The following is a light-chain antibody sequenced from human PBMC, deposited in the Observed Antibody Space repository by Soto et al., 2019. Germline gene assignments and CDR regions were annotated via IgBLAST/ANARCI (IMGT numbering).Light chain of an antibody. J-gene: IGKJ2*01. CDR1: QSVSSSY. Sequence: EIVLTQSPGTLSLSPGERATLSCRASQSVSSSYLAWFQQKPGQAPRLLIYGASTRATGIPDRFSGSGSGKDFTLTISRLEPEDFAVYYCQQYGSSPYNFGQGTKLEIK. CDR3: QQYGSSPYN. CDR2: GAS. V-gene: IGKV3-20*01.